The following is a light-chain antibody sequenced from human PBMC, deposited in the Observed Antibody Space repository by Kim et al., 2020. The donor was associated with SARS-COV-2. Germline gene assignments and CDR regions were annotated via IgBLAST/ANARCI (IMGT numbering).Light chain of an antibody. Sequence: SESPGQTARITCSGDVLAKKYARWYQQKPGQAPVLVIYKDSERPSGIPERFSGSSSGTTVTLTISGAQVEDEADYYCYSAADNNLVFGGGTQLTVL. CDR3: YSAADNNLV. J-gene: IGLJ3*02. CDR1: VLAKKY. V-gene: IGLV3-27*01. CDR2: KDS.